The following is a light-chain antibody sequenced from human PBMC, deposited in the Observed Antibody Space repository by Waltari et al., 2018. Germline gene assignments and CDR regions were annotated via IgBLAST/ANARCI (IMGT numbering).Light chain of an antibody. V-gene: IGKV2-30*01. Sequence: VVMTQSPLSLPVTLGQPASISCRSSQSLVYSDGNTYLNWFQQRPGQSPRRLIYKVSHRESGVPDRFGGSGSGTDFTLKISRVEAEDVGVYYCMQGTHWPPSLFGQGTKVEIK. CDR2: KVS. J-gene: IGKJ1*01. CDR1: QSLVYSDGNTY. CDR3: MQGTHWPPSL.